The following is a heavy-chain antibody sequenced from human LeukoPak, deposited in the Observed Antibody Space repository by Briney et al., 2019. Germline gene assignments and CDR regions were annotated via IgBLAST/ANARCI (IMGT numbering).Heavy chain of an antibody. V-gene: IGHV3-66*01. CDR2: IYSGGAT. CDR1: GFTVSSNY. Sequence: GGSLRLSCAASGFTVSSNYMSWVRQAPGKGLEWVSIIYSGGATFYAESVKDRFTSSRDNSKNTLYLQMNSLRAEDTAVYYCARGGGRGPYGGNADYWGQGTLVTVSS. D-gene: IGHD4-23*01. J-gene: IGHJ4*02. CDR3: ARGGGRGPYGGNADY.